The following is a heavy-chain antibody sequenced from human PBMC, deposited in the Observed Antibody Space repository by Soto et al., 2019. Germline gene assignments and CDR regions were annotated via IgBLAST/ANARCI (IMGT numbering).Heavy chain of an antibody. J-gene: IGHJ3*02. V-gene: IGHV5-51*01. D-gene: IGHD3-16*02. CDR3: ARRATELSLYSYDDSFDI. CDR1: GYSFTSYW. CDR2: IYPGDSDT. Sequence: GESLKISCKGSGYSFTSYWIGWVRQMPGKGLEWMGIIYPGDSDTRYSPSFQGQVTISADKSISTAYLQWSSLKASDTAMYYCARRATELSLYSYDDSFDIWGQGTMVTVSS.